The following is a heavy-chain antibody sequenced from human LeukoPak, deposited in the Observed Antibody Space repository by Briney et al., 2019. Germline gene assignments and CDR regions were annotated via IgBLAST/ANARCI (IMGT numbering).Heavy chain of an antibody. D-gene: IGHD3-10*01. J-gene: IGHJ4*02. V-gene: IGHV4-59*01. CDR3: ARITMVRGVITEYYFDY. CDR1: GGSNSSYY. Sequence: SETLSLTCTVSGGSNSSYYWSWIRQPPGKGLEWIGYIYYSGSTNYNPSLKSRVTISVDTSKNQFSLKLSSVTAADTAVYYCARITMVRGVITEYYFDYWGQGTLVTVSS. CDR2: IYYSGST.